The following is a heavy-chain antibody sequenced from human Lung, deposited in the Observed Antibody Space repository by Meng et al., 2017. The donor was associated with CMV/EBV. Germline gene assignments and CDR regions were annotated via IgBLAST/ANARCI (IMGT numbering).Heavy chain of an antibody. CDR2: IIPILGIA. J-gene: IGHJ4*02. CDR3: ASRYCSSTSCYSGFDY. D-gene: IGHD2-2*02. V-gene: IGHV1-69*02. Sequence: SXXVSXKASGGTFSSYTISWVRQAPGQGLEWMGRIIPILGIANYAQKFQGRVTITADKSTSTAYMELSSLRSEDTAVYYCASRYCSSTSCYSGFDYWGQGTRVTVSS. CDR1: GGTFSSYT.